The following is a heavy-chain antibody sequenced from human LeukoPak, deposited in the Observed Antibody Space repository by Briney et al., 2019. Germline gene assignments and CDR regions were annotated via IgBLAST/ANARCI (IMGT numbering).Heavy chain of an antibody. CDR3: VRGWIDAFDL. V-gene: IGHV3-74*01. Sequence: GGSLRLSCAASGFTFSSSWMHWVRQGPGKGLVWVSRINGIETITNYADSVKGRLTISRDNAKNTVYLQMNSLRAEDTAIYYCVRGWIDAFDLWGQGTVVTVSS. D-gene: IGHD1-1*01. J-gene: IGHJ3*01. CDR1: GFTFSSSW. CDR2: INGIETIT.